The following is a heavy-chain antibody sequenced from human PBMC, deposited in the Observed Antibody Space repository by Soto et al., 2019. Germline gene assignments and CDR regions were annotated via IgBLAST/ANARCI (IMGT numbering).Heavy chain of an antibody. Sequence: GASVKVSCKASGGTFSSYTISWVRQAPGQGLEWKGKIIPILGIAKNAQKIQGRITITADKTTNKTYKEISSLKNEKKTVYYCARGPGGPDGPGDYWGQGTLVTVS. CDR2: IIPILGIA. D-gene: IGHD2-15*01. CDR1: GGTFSSYT. J-gene: IGHJ4*02. CDR3: ARGPGGPDGPGDY. V-gene: IGHV1-69*02.